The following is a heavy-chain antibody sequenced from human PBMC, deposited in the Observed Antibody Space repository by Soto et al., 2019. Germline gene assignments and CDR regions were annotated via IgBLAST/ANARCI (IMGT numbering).Heavy chain of an antibody. CDR3: ARSIEMATSNPLDY. CDR1: GFTFSSYA. CDR2: ISYDGSNK. D-gene: IGHD5-12*01. J-gene: IGHJ4*02. Sequence: QVQLVESGGGVVQPGRSLRLSCAASGFTFSSYAMHWVHQAPGKGLEWVAVISYDGSNKYYADSVKGRFTISRDNSKNTLYLQMNSLRAEDTAVYYCARSIEMATSNPLDYWGQGTLVTVSS. V-gene: IGHV3-30-3*01.